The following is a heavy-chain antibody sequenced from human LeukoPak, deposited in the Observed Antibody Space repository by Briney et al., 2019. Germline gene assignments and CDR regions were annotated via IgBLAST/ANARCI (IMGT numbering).Heavy chain of an antibody. Sequence: SETLSLTCTVSGGSISSSSYYWGWIRQPPGKGLEWIGSIYYSGSTYYNPSLKSRVTMSVDTSKNQFSLRLTSVTAADTAVYYCARSSSAVAGNGVDYWGQGTLVSVSS. J-gene: IGHJ4*02. V-gene: IGHV4-39*07. D-gene: IGHD6-19*01. CDR2: IYYSGST. CDR1: GGSISSSSYY. CDR3: ARSSSAVAGNGVDY.